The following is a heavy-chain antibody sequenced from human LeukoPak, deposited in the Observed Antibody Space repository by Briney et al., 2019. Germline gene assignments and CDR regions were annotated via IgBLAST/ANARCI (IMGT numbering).Heavy chain of an antibody. D-gene: IGHD2/OR15-2a*01. CDR2: IYYSGTT. Sequence: SETLSLTCIVSGGSISHYYWNWIRQPPGKGLEWIGYIYYSGTTNYNPSLKSRVTISVDTSKNQFSLKLSSVTTADTAVYYCARGFTLFDPWGQGTLVTVSS. V-gene: IGHV4-59*01. J-gene: IGHJ5*02. CDR3: ARGFTLFDP. CDR1: GGSISHYY.